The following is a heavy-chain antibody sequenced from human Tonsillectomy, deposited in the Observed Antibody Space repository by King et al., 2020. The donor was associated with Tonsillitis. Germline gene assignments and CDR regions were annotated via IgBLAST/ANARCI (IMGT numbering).Heavy chain of an antibody. CDR1: GGSFSGYY. Sequence: VQLQQWGAGLLKPSETLSLTCAVFGGSFSGYYWSWIRQPPGKGLEWIGEINHSGSTNYNPSLKSRVTITVTTSKNQLSLNMSSVTDADTAVYYCARVLVGAYSYGFRSWYFDLWGRGTLVTVSS. J-gene: IGHJ2*01. V-gene: IGHV4-34*01. CDR2: INHSGST. D-gene: IGHD5-18*01. CDR3: ARVLVGAYSYGFRSWYFDL.